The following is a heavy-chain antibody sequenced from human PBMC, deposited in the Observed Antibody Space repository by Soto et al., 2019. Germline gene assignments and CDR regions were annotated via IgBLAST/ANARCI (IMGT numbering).Heavy chain of an antibody. D-gene: IGHD3-3*01. J-gene: IGHJ3*02. CDR3: ARVGKYYESHGLGAFDI. V-gene: IGHV3-11*06. CDR2: ISSSSSYT. CDR1: GFTFSDYY. Sequence: GRSLRLSCAASGFTFSDYYMSWIRQAPGKGLEWVSYISSSSSYTNYADSVKGRFTISRDNAKNSLYLQMNSLRAEDTAVYYCARVGKYYESHGLGAFDIWGQGTMVSV.